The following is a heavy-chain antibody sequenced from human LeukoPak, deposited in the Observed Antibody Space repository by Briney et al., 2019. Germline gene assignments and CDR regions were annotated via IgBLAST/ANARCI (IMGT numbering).Heavy chain of an antibody. D-gene: IGHD4-23*01. CDR3: ARVGAAARPYPKVTPEFNGMDV. CDR1: GGSISSGSYY. Sequence: SETLSLTCTVSGGSISSGSYYWSWIRQPAGKGLEWIGRIYTSGSTNYNPSLKSRVTISVDKSKNQFSLKLSSVTAADTAVYYCARVGAAARPYPKVTPEFNGMDVWGQGTTVTVSS. J-gene: IGHJ6*02. CDR2: IYTSGST. V-gene: IGHV4-61*02.